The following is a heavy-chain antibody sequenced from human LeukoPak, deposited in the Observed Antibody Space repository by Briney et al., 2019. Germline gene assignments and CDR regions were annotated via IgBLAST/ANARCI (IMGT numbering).Heavy chain of an antibody. V-gene: IGHV1-2*02. D-gene: IGHD1-26*01. CDR2: INPNSGGT. CDR3: ARRKSGTYGSWIDY. Sequence: ASVKVSCKASGYTFTGYYMHWVRQAPGQGLEWMGWINPNSGGTNYAQKFQGRVTMTRDTSISTAYMELSRLRSDDTAVYYCARRKSGTYGSWIDYWGQGTVVTVSS. J-gene: IGHJ4*02. CDR1: GYTFTGYY.